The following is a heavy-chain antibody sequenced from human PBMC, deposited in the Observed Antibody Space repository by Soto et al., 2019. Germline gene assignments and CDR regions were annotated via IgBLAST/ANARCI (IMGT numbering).Heavy chain of an antibody. D-gene: IGHD2-15*01. V-gene: IGHV3-74*01. Sequence: PGGSLRLSCVASGFIFSNCWIHWVRQAPGMGLVWVSHINSDGSSTTYADSVKGRFTISRDNAKNTLYLQMNSLRVEDTAVYYCVRAVGHYGMDVWGRGTTVTVSS. CDR2: INSDGSST. CDR1: GFIFSNCW. J-gene: IGHJ6*02. CDR3: VRAVGHYGMDV.